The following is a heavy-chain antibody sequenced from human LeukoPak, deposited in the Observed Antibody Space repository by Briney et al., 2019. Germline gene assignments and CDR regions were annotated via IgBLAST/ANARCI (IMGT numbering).Heavy chain of an antibody. Sequence: ASVKVSCKASGYTFTSYDINWVRQATGQGLEWMGWINPNSGGTNYAQKFQGRVTMTRDTSISTAYMELSRLRSDDTAVYYCARVAVAGIYPIDYWGQGTLVTVSS. CDR1: GYTFTSYD. CDR2: INPNSGGT. V-gene: IGHV1-2*02. CDR3: ARVAVAGIYPIDY. J-gene: IGHJ4*02. D-gene: IGHD6-19*01.